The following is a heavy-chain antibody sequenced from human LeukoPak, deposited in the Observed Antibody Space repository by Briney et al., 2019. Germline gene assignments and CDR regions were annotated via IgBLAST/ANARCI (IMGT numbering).Heavy chain of an antibody. Sequence: GGSLILSCAASGFIFSNAWMSWVRQPPGKGVQWVGRIKSKTDGGTTDYAAPVKGRFTISRDDSKNTLYLQMNSLKTEDTAVYYCTTGGTSGPVDYWGQGTLVTVSS. CDR1: GFIFSNAW. CDR2: IKSKTDGGTT. V-gene: IGHV3-15*01. J-gene: IGHJ4*02. CDR3: TTGGTSGPVDY. D-gene: IGHD3/OR15-3a*01.